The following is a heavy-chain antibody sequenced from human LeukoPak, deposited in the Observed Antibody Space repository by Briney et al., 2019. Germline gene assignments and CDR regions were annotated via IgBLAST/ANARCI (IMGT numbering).Heavy chain of an antibody. CDR3: ARHYSSALDY. J-gene: IGHJ4*02. D-gene: IGHD2-21*01. Sequence: PSETLSPTCAVSGYSISSGYYWGWIRQPPGKGLEWIGSIYHSGSTYYNPSLKSRVTISVDTSKNQFSLKLSSVTAADTAVYYCARHYSSALDYWGQGTLVTVSS. V-gene: IGHV4-38-2*01. CDR2: IYHSGST. CDR1: GYSISSGYY.